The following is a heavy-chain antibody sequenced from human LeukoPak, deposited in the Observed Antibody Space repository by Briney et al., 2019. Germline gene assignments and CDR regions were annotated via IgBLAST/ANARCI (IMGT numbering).Heavy chain of an antibody. D-gene: IGHD1-26*01. Sequence: SETLSLTCTVSGGSISSYYWSWIRQPPGKGLEWIGEINHSGSTNYNPSLKSRVTISVDTSKNQFSLKLSSVTAADTAVYYCAGSVGVGATSAYYYFDYWGQGTLVTVSS. V-gene: IGHV4-34*01. CDR2: INHSGST. J-gene: IGHJ4*02. CDR3: AGSVGVGATSAYYYFDY. CDR1: GGSISSYY.